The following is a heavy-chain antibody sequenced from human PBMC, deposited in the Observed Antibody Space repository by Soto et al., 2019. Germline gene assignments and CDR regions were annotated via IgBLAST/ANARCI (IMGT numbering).Heavy chain of an antibody. CDR1: GFTFSSYS. V-gene: IGHV3-21*01. CDR3: ARDILRGVY. CDR2: ISSSSSYI. J-gene: IGHJ4*02. D-gene: IGHD2-21*01. Sequence: GGSLRLSCAASGFTFSSYSMNWVRQAPGKGLEWVSSISSSSSYIYYADSVKCRFTISRDNAKNSLYLQMNSLRAEDNAVFYFARDILRGVYWGQGTLVTVSS.